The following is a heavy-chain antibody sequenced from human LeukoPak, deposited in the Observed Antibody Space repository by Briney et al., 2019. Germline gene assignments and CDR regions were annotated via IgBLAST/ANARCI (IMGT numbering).Heavy chain of an antibody. J-gene: IGHJ4*02. Sequence: GGSLRLSCAASGFTFSTYWMHWVRQAPGKGLEWVSVISGSGGSTYYADSVKGRFTISRDNSKNTLYLQMNSLRAEDTAVYYCAKVENAYYSTIDYWGQGTLVTVSS. CDR1: GFTFSTYW. V-gene: IGHV3-23*01. CDR3: AKVENAYYSTIDY. CDR2: ISGSGGST. D-gene: IGHD3-16*01.